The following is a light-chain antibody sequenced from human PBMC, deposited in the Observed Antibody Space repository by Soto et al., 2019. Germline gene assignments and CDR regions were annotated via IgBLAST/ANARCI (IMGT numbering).Light chain of an antibody. CDR3: QSYDSSLSGDV. J-gene: IGLJ1*01. CDR1: SSNIGAGYD. V-gene: IGLV1-40*01. CDR2: ANS. Sequence: QSALTQPPSVSGAPGQRVTISCTGSSSNIGAGYDVHWYQQLPGTAPKLLIYANSNRPSGVPGRFSGSKSGTSASLAITGLQAEDEADYYCQSYDSSLSGDVYGTGTKVT.